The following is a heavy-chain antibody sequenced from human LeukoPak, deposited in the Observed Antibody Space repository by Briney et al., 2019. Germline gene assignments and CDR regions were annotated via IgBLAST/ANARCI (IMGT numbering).Heavy chain of an antibody. CDR3: ARSYYDSSGYYYTFDY. J-gene: IGHJ4*02. CDR2: IYYSGST. D-gene: IGHD3-22*01. CDR1: GGSISSYY. V-gene: IGHV4-59*01. Sequence: SETLSLTCTVSGGSISSYYWSWIRQPPGKGLEWIGYIYYSGSTNYNPSLKSRVTISVDTSKNQFSLKLSSVTAADTAVYYCARSYYDSSGYYYTFDYWGQGTLVTVSS.